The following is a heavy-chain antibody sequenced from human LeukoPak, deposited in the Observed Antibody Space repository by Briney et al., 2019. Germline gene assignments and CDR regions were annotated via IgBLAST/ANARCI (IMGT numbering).Heavy chain of an antibody. CDR2: ISYSGST. CDR1: GGSISSANYY. CDR3: ARTGSVVAGTPYYYYGMDV. V-gene: IGHV4-30-4*01. J-gene: IGHJ6*02. D-gene: IGHD6-19*01. Sequence: SETLSLTCTVSGGSISSANYYWSWIRQPPGKGLEWIGYISYSGSTYYNPSLTSRLTISLDTSKNQFSLKLSSVTAADTAVYYCARTGSVVAGTPYYYYGMDVWGQGTTVTVSS.